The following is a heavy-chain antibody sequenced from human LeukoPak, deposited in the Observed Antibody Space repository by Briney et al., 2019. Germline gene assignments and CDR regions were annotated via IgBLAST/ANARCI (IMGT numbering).Heavy chain of an antibody. D-gene: IGHD4-17*01. V-gene: IGHV1-24*01. Sequence: ASVKVSCKVSGYTLTELSMHWVRQAPGKGLEWMGGFDPEDGETIYAQNFQGRVTMTEDTSTDTAYMELSNLRSEDTAVYYCATSATVPLDAFDIWGQGTMVTVSS. J-gene: IGHJ3*02. CDR1: GYTLTELS. CDR3: ATSATVPLDAFDI. CDR2: FDPEDGET.